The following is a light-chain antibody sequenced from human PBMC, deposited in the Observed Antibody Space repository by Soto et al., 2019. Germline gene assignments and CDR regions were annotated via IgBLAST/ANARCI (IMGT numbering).Light chain of an antibody. Sequence: ETVLTQSPASLSLYPGERATPSCRGSQNIGPYLSWYQQKPGQAPRLLIYGASSRANGIPDRFSGSGSGTDFTLTISRLEPEDFAVCYCQQYGSSPPITFGQGTGLEI. CDR2: GAS. CDR1: QNIGPY. V-gene: IGKV3-20*01. J-gene: IGKJ5*01. CDR3: QQYGSSPPIT.